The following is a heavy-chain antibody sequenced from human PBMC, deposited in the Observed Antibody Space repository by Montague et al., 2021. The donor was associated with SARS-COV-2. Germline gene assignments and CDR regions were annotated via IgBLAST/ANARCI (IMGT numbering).Heavy chain of an antibody. CDR3: ARDRFQYNWFDP. Sequence: SLRLSCAASGFTFSSYAMHWVRQAPGKGLEWVAVISYDGSNKYYADSVKGRFTISRDNSKNTLYLQMNSLRAEDTAVYYCARDRFQYNWFDPWGQGTLVTVSS. V-gene: IGHV3-30-3*01. CDR1: GFTFSSYA. D-gene: IGHD3-16*01. J-gene: IGHJ5*02. CDR2: ISYDGSNK.